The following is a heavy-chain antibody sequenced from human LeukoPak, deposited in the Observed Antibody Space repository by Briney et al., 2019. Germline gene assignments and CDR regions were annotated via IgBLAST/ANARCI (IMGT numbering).Heavy chain of an antibody. CDR2: IKQDGSEK. V-gene: IGHV3-7*01. Sequence: GGSLRLSCAASGFTFSSYWMSRVRQAPGKGLEWVANIKQDGSEKYYVDSVKGRFTVSRDNAKNSLYLQMNSLRAEDTAVYYCAREGWSSTSPAGAFDIWGQGTMVTVSS. CDR1: GFTFSSYW. D-gene: IGHD2-2*01. CDR3: AREGWSSTSPAGAFDI. J-gene: IGHJ3*02.